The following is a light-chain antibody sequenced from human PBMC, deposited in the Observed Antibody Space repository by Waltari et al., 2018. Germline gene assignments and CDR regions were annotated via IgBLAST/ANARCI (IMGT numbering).Light chain of an antibody. J-gene: IGKJ2*01. Sequence: EILMTQSPATLSVSPGERATLSCRASQSVSSPLAWYQQKPGQAPRLLIYDASTRATGIPARFSGSGSGTEFTLTISSLQSEDVAVYYWQQYSNWYTFGQGTKLEIK. CDR1: QSVSSP. CDR3: QQYSNWYT. CDR2: DAS. V-gene: IGKV3-15*01.